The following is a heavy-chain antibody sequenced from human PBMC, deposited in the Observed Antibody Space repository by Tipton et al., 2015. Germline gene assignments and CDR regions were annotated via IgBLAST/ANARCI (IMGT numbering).Heavy chain of an antibody. D-gene: IGHD2-2*01. CDR3: ARDGDCSSTSCNYSWDYYYGMDV. CDR2: ISSSSTYI. V-gene: IGHV3-21*01. CDR1: GFTFSSYN. Sequence: SLRLSCAASGFTFSSYNMNWVRQAPGKGLEWVSSISSSSTYIYYADSVKGRFTISRDNAKNSLYLQMNSLRAEDTAVYYCARDGDCSSTSCNYSWDYYYGMDVWGQGTTVTVSS. J-gene: IGHJ6*02.